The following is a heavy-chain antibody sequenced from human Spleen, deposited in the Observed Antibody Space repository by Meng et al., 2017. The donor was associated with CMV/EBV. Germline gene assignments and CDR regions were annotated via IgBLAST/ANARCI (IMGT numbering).Heavy chain of an antibody. CDR2: ISPNGGGPGGA. Sequence: ASVKVSCKTDGETFTMFHIHWVRQAPGQGLEWMGIISPNGGGPGGASYAEQFQDRLTLTRDTSTNVVYMEMTSLTSEDTAVYYCARAGLGYCSVTSCYNDYWGQGTLVTVSS. CDR3: ARAGLGYCSVTSCYNDY. V-gene: IGHV1-46*01. J-gene: IGHJ4*02. D-gene: IGHD2-2*02. CDR1: GETFTMFH.